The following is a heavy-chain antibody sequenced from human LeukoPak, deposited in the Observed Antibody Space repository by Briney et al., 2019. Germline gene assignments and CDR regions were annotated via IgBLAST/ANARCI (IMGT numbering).Heavy chain of an antibody. D-gene: IGHD4-17*01. V-gene: IGHV3-30*18. CDR1: GFTFSSYG. Sequence: GRSLRLSCAASGFTFSSYGMHWVRQAPGKGLEWVAVISYDGSNKYYADSVKGRFTISSDNSKNTLYLQMNSLRAEDTAVYYCAKDSWRSTTVTTRGIYYYYGMDVWGQGTTVTVSS. J-gene: IGHJ6*02. CDR2: ISYDGSNK. CDR3: AKDSWRSTTVTTRGIYYYYGMDV.